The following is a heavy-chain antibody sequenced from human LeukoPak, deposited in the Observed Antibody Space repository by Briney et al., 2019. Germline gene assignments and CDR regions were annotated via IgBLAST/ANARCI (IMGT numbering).Heavy chain of an antibody. CDR3: ASRLLWFGELSHFDY. Sequence: SETLSLTCAVSGYSISSGYYWGWIRQPPGKGLEWIGRIYHSGSTYYNPSLKSRVTISVDTSKNQFSLKLSSVTAADTAVYYCASRLLWFGELSHFDYWGQGTLVTVSS. V-gene: IGHV4-38-2*01. CDR1: GYSISSGYY. D-gene: IGHD3-10*01. CDR2: IYHSGST. J-gene: IGHJ4*02.